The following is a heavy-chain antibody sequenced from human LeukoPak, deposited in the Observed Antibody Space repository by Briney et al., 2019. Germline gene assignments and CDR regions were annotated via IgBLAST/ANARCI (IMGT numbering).Heavy chain of an antibody. CDR1: GYTFTTYA. V-gene: IGHV1-3*03. CDR2: INAGNGNT. Sequence: ASVKVSCKAFGYTFTTYAIHWVRQAPGQRLEWMAWINAGNGNTRYSQEFQGRLTITRDTSASTAYMELSSLRSEDTAVYYCARGYSGLRYVDWTKKYYYYMDVWGKGTTVTVSS. J-gene: IGHJ6*03. D-gene: IGHD3-9*01. CDR3: ARGYSGLRYVDWTKKYYYYMDV.